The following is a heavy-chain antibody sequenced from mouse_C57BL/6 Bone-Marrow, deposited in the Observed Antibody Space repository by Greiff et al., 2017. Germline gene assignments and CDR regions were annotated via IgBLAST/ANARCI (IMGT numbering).Heavy chain of an antibody. CDR3: AREEDSFAY. CDR1: GYTFTSYW. J-gene: IGHJ3*01. V-gene: IGHV1-59*01. CDR2: IDPSDSYT. Sequence: QVQLQQPGAELVRPGPSVTLSCKASGYTFTSYWMHWVKQRPGQGLEWIGVIDPSDSYTNYNQKFKGTASLTVDTSSSTAYMQLSSLTSEDSAVYYCAREEDSFAYWGQGTLVTVAA.